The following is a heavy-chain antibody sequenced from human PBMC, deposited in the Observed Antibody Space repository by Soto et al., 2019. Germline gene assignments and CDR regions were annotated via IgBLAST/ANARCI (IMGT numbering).Heavy chain of an antibody. CDR1: GYKFTTDF. Sequence: QVQLVQSGAELKNPGASVKVACKASGYKFTTDFIHWVRQAPGQGLEWMGMIHPSGDTGYAQKFRGRVTMTIDTSTTTAYMELRNLTSEDTAVYFSVRGYCTTSPCSGDFQFWGQGTLVTVSS. CDR2: IHPSGDT. D-gene: IGHD2-15*01. J-gene: IGHJ1*01. V-gene: IGHV1-46*01. CDR3: VRGYCTTSPCSGDFQF.